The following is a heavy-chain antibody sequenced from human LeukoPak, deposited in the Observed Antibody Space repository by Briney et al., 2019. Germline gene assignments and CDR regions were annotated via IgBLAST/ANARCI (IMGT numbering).Heavy chain of an antibody. CDR2: INPSGGST. Sequence: GASVKVSCKASGYTFTSYHMHWVRQAPGQGLEWMGIINPSGGSTSYAQKFQGRVTMTRDTSTSTVYMELSGLRSEDTAVYYCARGGSRYGGNPGLLFYWGQGTLVTVSS. CDR1: GYTFTSYH. J-gene: IGHJ4*02. V-gene: IGHV1-46*01. D-gene: IGHD4-23*01. CDR3: ARGGSRYGGNPGLLFY.